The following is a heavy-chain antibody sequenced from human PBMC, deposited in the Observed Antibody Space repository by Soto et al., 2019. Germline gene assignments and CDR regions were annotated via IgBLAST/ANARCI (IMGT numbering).Heavy chain of an antibody. V-gene: IGHV3-53*01. D-gene: IGHD3-16*01. CDR3: ARGLTVAKGGFDP. CDR1: GFTVSNTY. CDR2: IYTAGGT. J-gene: IGHJ5*02. Sequence: RSLRLSFAASGFTVSNTYMTWVRQPPGKGLECVSVIYTAGGTNYADSVKGRFIISRDNSKNTLYLQMNSLRAEDTAVYYCARGLTVAKGGFDPWGQGTMVTVSS.